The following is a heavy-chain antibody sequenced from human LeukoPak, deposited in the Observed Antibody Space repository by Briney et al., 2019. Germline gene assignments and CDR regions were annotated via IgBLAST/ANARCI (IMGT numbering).Heavy chain of an antibody. V-gene: IGHV3-30*18. D-gene: IGHD6-19*01. CDR1: EFTFSAYG. Sequence: GGSLRLSCAASEFTFSAYGMHWVREAPGKGLGWVSVISYDASVTYYADSVKGGFTISRDNSESTLYLQMNSLRPEDTAVYYCVKALSRNSGSYYFDCSGQGGLVTV. J-gene: IGHJ4*01. CDR3: VKALSRNSGSYYFDC. CDR2: ISYDASVT.